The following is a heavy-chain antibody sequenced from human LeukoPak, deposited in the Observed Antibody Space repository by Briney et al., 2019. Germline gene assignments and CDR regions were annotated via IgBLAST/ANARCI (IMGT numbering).Heavy chain of an antibody. CDR1: GFTFSSYE. V-gene: IGHV3-48*03. Sequence: GGSLRLSCAASGFTFSSYEMNWVRQAPGKGLEWVSYISSSGSTIYYADSVRGRFTISRDNAKNSLYLQMNSLRAEDTALYYCARDPTLVVAAAYFDYWGQGTLVTVSS. D-gene: IGHD2-15*01. CDR2: ISSSGSTI. CDR3: ARDPTLVVAAAYFDY. J-gene: IGHJ4*02.